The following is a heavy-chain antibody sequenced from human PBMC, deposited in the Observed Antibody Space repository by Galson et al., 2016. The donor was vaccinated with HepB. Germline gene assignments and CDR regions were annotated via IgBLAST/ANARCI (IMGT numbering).Heavy chain of an antibody. CDR3: ARHRCSTSSCYVDL. CDR1: GGSISSHSYY. V-gene: IGHV4-39*01. Sequence: SETLSLTCSVSGGSISSHSYYWGWIRQSPGKGMEWLVTIYYRGRNYSNRSLKSRVTISVDTSKNQFSLNFSSVTPADTAVFYCARHRCSTSSCYVDLWGQGTLVTVSS. CDR2: IYYRGRN. D-gene: IGHD2-2*01. J-gene: IGHJ5*02.